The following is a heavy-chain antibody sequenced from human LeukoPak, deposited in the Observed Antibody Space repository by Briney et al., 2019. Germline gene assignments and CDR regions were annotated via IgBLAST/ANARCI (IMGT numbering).Heavy chain of an antibody. CDR3: ATASGSYNYHFDY. CDR2: FDPEDGET. Sequence: ASVKVSCKVSGYTLSELSMHWVRQAPGKGLEWMGGFDPEDGETIYAQKFQGRVTMTEDTSTDTAYMELSSLRSEDTAVYYCATASGSYNYHFDYWGQGTLVTVSS. J-gene: IGHJ4*02. CDR1: GYTLSELS. D-gene: IGHD1-26*01. V-gene: IGHV1-24*01.